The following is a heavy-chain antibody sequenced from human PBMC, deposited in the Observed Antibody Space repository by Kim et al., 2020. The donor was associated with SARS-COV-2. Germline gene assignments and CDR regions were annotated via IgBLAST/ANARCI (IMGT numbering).Heavy chain of an antibody. CDR3: AREGVLLWFGEFVD. J-gene: IGHJ4*02. V-gene: IGHV3-30*04. CDR2: ISYDGSNK. CDR1: GFTFSSYA. Sequence: GGSLRLSCAASGFTFSSYAMHWVRQAPGKGLEWVAVISYDGSNKYYADSVKGRFTISRDNSKNTLYLQMNSLRAEDTAVYYCAREGVLLWFGEFVDWGQGTLVTVSS. D-gene: IGHD3-10*01.